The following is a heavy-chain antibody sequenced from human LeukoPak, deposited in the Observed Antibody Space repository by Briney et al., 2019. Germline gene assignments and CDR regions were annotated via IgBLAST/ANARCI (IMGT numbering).Heavy chain of an antibody. J-gene: IGHJ4*02. V-gene: IGHV1-3*01. CDR1: GYTFASYA. D-gene: IGHD3-10*01. CDR2: INAGNGNT. Sequence: GPVKVSCKASGYTFASYAMHWVRQAPGQRLEWMGWINAGNGNTKYSQKFQGRVTITRDTSASTAYMELSSLRSEDTAVYYCARDTYYYGSGSYRYWGQGTLVTVSS. CDR3: ARDTYYYGSGSYRY.